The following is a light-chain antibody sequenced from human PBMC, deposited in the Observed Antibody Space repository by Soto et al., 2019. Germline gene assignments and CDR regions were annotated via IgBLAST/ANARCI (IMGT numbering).Light chain of an antibody. CDR2: GAS. V-gene: IGKV3-20*01. J-gene: IGKJ1*01. CDR3: QQYRRSPWT. CDR1: QTISSSY. Sequence: EIVLTQSPGTLSLSPGERATLSCRASQTISSSYLAWYQLKPGQAPRLLIYGASSRATGVADRFSGSGSGTDFTLTISRLEPEDFAVYYCQQYRRSPWTFGQGTKVEIK.